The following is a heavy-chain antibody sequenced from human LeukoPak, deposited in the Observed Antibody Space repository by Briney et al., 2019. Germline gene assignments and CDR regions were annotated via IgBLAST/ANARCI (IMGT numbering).Heavy chain of an antibody. V-gene: IGHV4-59*01. J-gene: IGHJ3*01. CDR1: GGPITGYY. Sequence: PSETLSLTCTVFGGPITGYYWSWIRQPPGKGLVWIGYVSYRGSTNYNPSLKSRVTISVDTSKNQFSLKLSSVTAADTAVYYCARPYSSNWYDAFHFWGQGTMVTVSS. CDR2: VSYRGST. D-gene: IGHD6-13*01. CDR3: ARPYSSNWYDAFHF.